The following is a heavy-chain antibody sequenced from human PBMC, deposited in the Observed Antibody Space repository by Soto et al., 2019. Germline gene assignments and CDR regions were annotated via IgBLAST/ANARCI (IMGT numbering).Heavy chain of an antibody. CDR2: IYYSGST. J-gene: IGHJ4*02. CDR1: GGSISSSSYY. CDR3: ASQGVMVYRYYFDY. Sequence: SETLSLTCTVSGGSISSSSYYWGWIRQPPGKGLEWIGSIYYSGSTYYNPSLKSRVTLSVDTSKNQFSLKLSSVTAADTAVYYCASQGVMVYRYYFDYWGQGTLVTVSS. D-gene: IGHD2-8*01. V-gene: IGHV4-39*01.